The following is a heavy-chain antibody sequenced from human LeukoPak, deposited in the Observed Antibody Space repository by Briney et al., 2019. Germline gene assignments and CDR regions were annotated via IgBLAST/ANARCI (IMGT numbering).Heavy chain of an antibody. CDR3: ARDLLEVPDY. J-gene: IGHJ4*02. Sequence: GGSLRLSCAASAFTFSSYSMNWVRQAPGKGLEWVSSIRSSSSYIYYADSVKGRFTISRDNAKNSLYLQMNRLRAEETAVYYCARDLLEVPDYGGEGTLVTVSS. V-gene: IGHV3-21*01. D-gene: IGHD3-3*01. CDR2: IRSSSSYI. CDR1: AFTFSSYS.